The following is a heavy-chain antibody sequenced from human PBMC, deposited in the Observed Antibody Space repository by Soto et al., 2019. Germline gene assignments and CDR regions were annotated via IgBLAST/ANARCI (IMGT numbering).Heavy chain of an antibody. V-gene: IGHV4-4*07. CDR2: IYSSGTT. Sequence: QVKLQESGPGLVRPSETLSLTCTVSGGSISGYHWSWIRQSAGTGLEWIGRIYSSGTTNYNPSLRSRVIMSIDTSSNQFSLRLSSVTAADAAVYYCARQYSSKWYLDYWGQGTLVTVSS. CDR3: ARQYSSKWYLDY. D-gene: IGHD6-13*01. J-gene: IGHJ4*02. CDR1: GGSISGYH.